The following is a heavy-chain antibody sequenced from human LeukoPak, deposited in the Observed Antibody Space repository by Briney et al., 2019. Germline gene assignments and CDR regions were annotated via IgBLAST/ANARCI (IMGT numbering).Heavy chain of an antibody. Sequence: PGGSLRLSCAASGFTVSSNYMSWVRQAPGKGLEWVSVIYGGGSTYYADSVKGRFTISRDNSKNTLYLQMNSLRAEDTAVYYCASYITMVRGVIGYFDYWGQGTLVTVSS. CDR2: IYGGGST. J-gene: IGHJ4*02. CDR1: GFTVSSNY. CDR3: ASYITMVRGVIGYFDY. V-gene: IGHV3-53*01. D-gene: IGHD3-10*01.